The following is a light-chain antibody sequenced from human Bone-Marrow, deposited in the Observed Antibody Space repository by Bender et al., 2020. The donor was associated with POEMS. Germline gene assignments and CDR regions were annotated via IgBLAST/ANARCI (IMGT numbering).Light chain of an antibody. CDR2: SSH. Sequence: QSVLTQPPSASGTPGQRVTISCSRGSSNIGAHAVNWYQHLPGTAPKLLIYSSHRRPSEVPDRISGPRSGTSACLAISRLQSEDEADYYCAVWDDSLNGWVFGGGTKLTVL. J-gene: IGLJ3*02. V-gene: IGLV1-44*01. CDR3: AVWDDSLNGWV. CDR1: SSNIGAHA.